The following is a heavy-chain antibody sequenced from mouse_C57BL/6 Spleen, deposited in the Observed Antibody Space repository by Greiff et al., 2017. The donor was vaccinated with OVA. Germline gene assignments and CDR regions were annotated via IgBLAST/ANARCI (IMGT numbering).Heavy chain of an antibody. Sequence: VQLKESGPELVKPGASVKIPCKASGYTFTDYNMDWVKQSHGKSLEWIGDINPNNGGTIYNQKFKGKATLTVDKSSSTAYMELRSLTSEDTAVYYCARQDSSGWFAYWGQGTLVTVSA. V-gene: IGHV1-18*01. CDR2: INPNNGGT. D-gene: IGHD3-2*02. CDR1: GYTFTDYN. CDR3: ARQDSSGWFAY. J-gene: IGHJ3*01.